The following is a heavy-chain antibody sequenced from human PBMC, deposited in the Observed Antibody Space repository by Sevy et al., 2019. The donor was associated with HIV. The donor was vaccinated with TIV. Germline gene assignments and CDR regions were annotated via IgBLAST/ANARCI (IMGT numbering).Heavy chain of an antibody. CDR2: IRSKAYGGTT. D-gene: IGHD3-3*01. V-gene: IGHV3-49*04. CDR1: GFTFGDYA. J-gene: IGHJ6*02. Sequence: GGSLRLSCTASGFTFGDYAMSWVRQAPGKGLEWVGFIRSKAYGGTTEYAASVKGRFTISRDDSKRIAYLQMNSLKTEDTAVYYCTRAEYYDFWSGYHVMDYYYGMDVWGQGTTVTVSS. CDR3: TRAEYYDFWSGYHVMDYYYGMDV.